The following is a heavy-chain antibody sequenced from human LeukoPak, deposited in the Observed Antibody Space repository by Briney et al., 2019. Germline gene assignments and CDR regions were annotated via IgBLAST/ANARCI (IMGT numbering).Heavy chain of an antibody. CDR1: GFTFSTYT. CDR2: ISYDGSNK. J-gene: IGHJ5*02. V-gene: IGHV3-30-3*01. D-gene: IGHD6-19*01. Sequence: GRSLRLSCAASGFTFSTYTMHWVRQAPGKGLEWVAVISYDGSNKYYADSVKGRFTISRDTSKNTLYLQMNSLRAEDTAVYYCARDAAGAGAVNWFDPWRQGTLVTDCS. CDR3: ARDAAGAGAVNWFDP.